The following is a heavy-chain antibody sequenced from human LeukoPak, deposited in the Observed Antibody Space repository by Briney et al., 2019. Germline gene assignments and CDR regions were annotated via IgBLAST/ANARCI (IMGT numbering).Heavy chain of an antibody. J-gene: IGHJ6*02. CDR1: GFTFNSYS. D-gene: IGHD3-10*01. CDR2: ISSSSSYK. Sequence: GGSLRLSCAASGFTFNSYSMNWVRQAPGKGLEWVSSISSSSSYKYYADSVKGRFTISRDNAKNSLYLQMNSLKAVDTAVYYCARAYYYGSGSYFPYYYHGMDVWGQGTTVTVSS. CDR3: ARAYYYGSGSYFPYYYHGMDV. V-gene: IGHV3-21*01.